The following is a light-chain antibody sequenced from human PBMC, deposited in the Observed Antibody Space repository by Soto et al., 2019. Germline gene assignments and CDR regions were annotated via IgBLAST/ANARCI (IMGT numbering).Light chain of an antibody. CDR1: SSDVGAYNY. CDR3: SSYAGSVYV. CDR2: DVS. J-gene: IGLJ1*01. V-gene: IGLV2-8*01. Sequence: QAVVTQPPSASGSPGQSVSISCTGTSSDVGAYNYVSWYQQHPGKAPKLMIYDVSKRPSEVPDRFSGSKSGNTASLTVSGLQAEDEADYYCSSYAGSVYVFGTGTKLTVL.